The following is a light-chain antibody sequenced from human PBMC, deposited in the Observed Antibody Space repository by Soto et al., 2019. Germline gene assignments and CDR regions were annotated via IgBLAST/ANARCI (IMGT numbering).Light chain of an antibody. J-gene: IGKJ4*01. Sequence: EIVLTQSPATLSLSPGERATLSRRASQSVSNYLAWYQQKPGQAPRLLIYDASNRATGIPARFSSSGSGTDFTLTISSLEPEDFAVYYCQQRSNWPLLTFGGGTKVEIK. CDR3: QQRSNWPLLT. CDR1: QSVSNY. V-gene: IGKV3-11*01. CDR2: DAS.